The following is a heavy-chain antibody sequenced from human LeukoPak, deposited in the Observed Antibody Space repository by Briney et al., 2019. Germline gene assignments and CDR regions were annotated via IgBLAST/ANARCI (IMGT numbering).Heavy chain of an antibody. D-gene: IGHD3-10*01. J-gene: IGHJ5*02. CDR1: GGSFSGYY. Sequence: SETLSLTCAVSGGSFSGYYWSWIRQPPGKGLEWIGEINHSGSTNYNPSLKSRVTISVDTSKNQFSLKLSSVTAADTAVYYCARGQVRYYGSGCPRPTAGFDPWGQGTLVTVSS. V-gene: IGHV4-34*01. CDR3: ARGQVRYYGSGCPRPTAGFDP. CDR2: INHSGST.